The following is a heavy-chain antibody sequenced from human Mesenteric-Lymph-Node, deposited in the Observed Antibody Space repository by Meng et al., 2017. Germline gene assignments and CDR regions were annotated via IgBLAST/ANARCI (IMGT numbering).Heavy chain of an antibody. CDR2: IIPIFGTA. J-gene: IGHJ4*02. CDR1: GGTFSSYA. V-gene: IGHV1-69*06. Sequence: SVKVSCKASGGTFSSYAISWVRQAPGQGLEWMGGIIPIFGTANYAQKFQGRVTITADKSTSTAYMELSSLRSEDTAVYYCASGNGYSYGYVDFTFDYWGQGTLVTVSS. D-gene: IGHD5-18*01. CDR3: ASGNGYSYGYVDFTFDY.